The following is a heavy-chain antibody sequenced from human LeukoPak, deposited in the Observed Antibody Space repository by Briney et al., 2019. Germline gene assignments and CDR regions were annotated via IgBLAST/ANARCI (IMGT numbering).Heavy chain of an antibody. V-gene: IGHV3-30*04. CDR1: GFTFSSYA. D-gene: IGHD6-19*01. CDR2: MSYDGTVK. CDR3: AKVMEYSSGWYAFVWFDP. J-gene: IGHJ5*02. Sequence: GGSLRLSCAASGFTFSSYAMHWVRQAPGKGLEWVAVMSYDGTVKYYADSVKGRFTISRDNSKNTLYLQMNSLRAEDTAVYYCAKVMEYSSGWYAFVWFDPWGQGTLVTVSS.